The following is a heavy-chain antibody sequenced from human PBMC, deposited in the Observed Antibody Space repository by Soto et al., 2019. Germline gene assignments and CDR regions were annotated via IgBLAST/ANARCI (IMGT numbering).Heavy chain of an antibody. CDR1: GYTFTGYY. CDR3: ARATGGYYDSSGYYYGIHYYGMDV. J-gene: IGHJ6*02. V-gene: IGHV1-2*04. CDR2: INPNSGGT. Sequence: ASVKVSCKASGYTFTGYYMHWVRQAPGQGLEWIGWINPNSGGTNYAQKFQGWVTMTRDTSISTAYMELSRLRSDDTAVYYCARATGGYYDSSGYYYGIHYYGMDVWGQGTTVTVSS. D-gene: IGHD3-22*01.